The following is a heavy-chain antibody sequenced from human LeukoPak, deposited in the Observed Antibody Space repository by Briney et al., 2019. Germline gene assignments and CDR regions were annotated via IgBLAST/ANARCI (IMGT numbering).Heavy chain of an antibody. CDR1: GGSISSYY. CDR3: ARGYYYYYYGMDV. J-gene: IGHJ6*02. D-gene: IGHD1-26*01. Sequence: SETLSLTYTVSGGSISSYYWSWIRQPPGKGLEWIGYIYYSGSTNYNPSLKSRVTISVDTSKNQFSLKLSSVTAADTAVYYCARGYYYYYYGMDVWGQGTTVTVSS. CDR2: IYYSGST. V-gene: IGHV4-59*01.